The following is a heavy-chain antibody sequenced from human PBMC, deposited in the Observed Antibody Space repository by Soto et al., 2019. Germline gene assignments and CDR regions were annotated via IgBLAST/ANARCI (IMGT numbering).Heavy chain of an antibody. CDR3: TRHDYGDYVDY. CDR1: GGSLSGPNYY. Sequence: ETLSLTCTVSGGSLSGPNYYWGWVRQPPGKGLDSMGSIYYSGSTSFNPSLKSRATISLDTSKNQFSLKLSSVTAADTAIYYCTRHDYGDYVDYWGLGTLVTVSS. V-gene: IGHV4-39*01. CDR2: IYYSGST. J-gene: IGHJ4*02. D-gene: IGHD4-17*01.